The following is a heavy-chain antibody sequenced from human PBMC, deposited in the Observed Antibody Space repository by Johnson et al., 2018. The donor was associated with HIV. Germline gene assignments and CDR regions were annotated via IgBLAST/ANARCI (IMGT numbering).Heavy chain of an antibody. Sequence: QVQLVESGGGVVQPGRSLRLSCAASGFTFSSYAMHWVRQAPGKGLEWVAVISYDGSNNYYADSVKGRFTISRDNSKNTLNLQMNSLRAEDTAVYYCAKDPNRWEQLAYAFDIWGQGTMVTVSA. V-gene: IGHV3-30*04. CDR2: ISYDGSNN. CDR1: GFTFSSYA. CDR3: AKDPNRWEQLAYAFDI. J-gene: IGHJ3*02. D-gene: IGHD6-6*01.